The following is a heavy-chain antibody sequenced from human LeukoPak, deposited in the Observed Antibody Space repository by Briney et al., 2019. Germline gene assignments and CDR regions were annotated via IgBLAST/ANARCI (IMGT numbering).Heavy chain of an antibody. D-gene: IGHD5-24*01. Sequence: ASVKVSCKASGYTFTSYYMHWVRQAPGQGLEWMGIINPSGGSTSCAQKFQGRVTMTRDTSTSTVYMELSSLRSEDTAVYYCARDAEEMATSGYFDYWGQGTLVTVSS. CDR2: INPSGGST. J-gene: IGHJ4*02. CDR1: GYTFTSYY. CDR3: ARDAEEMATSGYFDY. V-gene: IGHV1-46*01.